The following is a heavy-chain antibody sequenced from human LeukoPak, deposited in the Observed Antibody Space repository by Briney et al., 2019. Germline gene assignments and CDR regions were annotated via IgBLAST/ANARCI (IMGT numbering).Heavy chain of an antibody. CDR3: ARDRRELQREGGWFDP. J-gene: IGHJ5*02. Sequence: SETLSLTCTVSGGSISSYYWSWIRQPAGKGLEWIGRIYTSGSTNYNPSLKSRVTMSVDTSKNQFSLKLSSVTAADTAVYYCARDRRELQREGGWFDPWGQGTLVTVSS. D-gene: IGHD1-26*01. CDR1: GGSISSYY. CDR2: IYTSGST. V-gene: IGHV4-4*07.